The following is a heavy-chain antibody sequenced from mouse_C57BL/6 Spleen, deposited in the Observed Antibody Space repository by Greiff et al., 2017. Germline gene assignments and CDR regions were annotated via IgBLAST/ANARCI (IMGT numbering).Heavy chain of an antibody. V-gene: IGHV5-17*01. CDR1: GFTFSDYG. J-gene: IGHJ1*03. CDR2: ISSGSSTI. Sequence: EVQLVESGGGLVKPGGSLKLSCAASGFTFSDYGMHWVRQAPEKGLEWVAYISSGSSTIYYADTVKGRFTISRDNAKNTLFLQMTSLRSEDTAMYYCARPGSSRWYFDVWGTGTTVTVSS. D-gene: IGHD1-1*01. CDR3: ARPGSSRWYFDV.